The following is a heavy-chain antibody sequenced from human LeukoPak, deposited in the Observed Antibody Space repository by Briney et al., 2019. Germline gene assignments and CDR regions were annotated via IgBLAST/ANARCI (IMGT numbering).Heavy chain of an antibody. D-gene: IGHD3-10*01. CDR1: GFTLGTNY. CDR3: ARDVSLKLWFLY. CDR2: MYSGGST. J-gene: IGHJ4*02. Sequence: PGGSLRPSCAASGFTLGTNYMSWVRQAPGRGLEWVSVMYSGGSTYYADSVKGRFTISRDNSKNTLYLHMNSLRADDTAVYYCARDVSLKLWFLYWGQGTLVTVSS. V-gene: IGHV3-53*01.